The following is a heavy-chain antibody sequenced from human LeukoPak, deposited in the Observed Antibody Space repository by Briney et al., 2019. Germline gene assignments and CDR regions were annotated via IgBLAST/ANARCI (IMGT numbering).Heavy chain of an antibody. D-gene: IGHD3-9*01. J-gene: IGHJ4*02. Sequence: SVKVSCKASGGTFSTYAISWVRQAPGQGLEWMGGIIPIFGTANYAQKFQGRVTITADESTSAAYMELSSLRSEDTAVYYCARVGDDILTGYYDHWGQGTLVTVSS. CDR2: IIPIFGTA. V-gene: IGHV1-69*13. CDR1: GGTFSTYA. CDR3: ARVGDDILTGYYDH.